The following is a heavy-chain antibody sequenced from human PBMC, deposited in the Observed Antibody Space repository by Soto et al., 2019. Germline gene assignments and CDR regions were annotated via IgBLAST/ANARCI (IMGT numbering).Heavy chain of an antibody. CDR1: GYSFTSYW. V-gene: IGHV5-10-1*01. Sequence: PGESLQISFKGSGYSFTSYWISWVRQMHVKGLEWMGRIDPSDSYTNYSPSFQGNVTISADKSISTAYLQWSSLKASDTAMYYCARLIGAAARQRRGYLLFDRWGQRTLVTVCS. D-gene: IGHD6-13*01. J-gene: IGHJ5*02. CDR3: ARLIGAAARQRRGYLLFDR. CDR2: IDPSDSYT.